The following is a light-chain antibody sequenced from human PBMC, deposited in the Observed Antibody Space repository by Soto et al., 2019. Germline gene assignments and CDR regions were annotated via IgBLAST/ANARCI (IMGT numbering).Light chain of an antibody. CDR1: QSVSNNY. CDR2: GAS. V-gene: IGKV3-20*01. CDR3: QQYGSSGT. J-gene: IGKJ1*01. Sequence: VRTQSPGTLSMSPGERASLSGRASQSVSNNYLAWYQQKPGQAPRLLIYGASNRATGIPDRCSGSGSGTDFTLTISRLEPEDCEVYYCQQYGSSGTFGQGTKEDIK.